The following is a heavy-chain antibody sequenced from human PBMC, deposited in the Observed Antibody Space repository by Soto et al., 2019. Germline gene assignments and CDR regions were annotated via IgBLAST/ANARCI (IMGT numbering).Heavy chain of an antibody. CDR3: ARCYYDSSGPRYYYGMDV. D-gene: IGHD3-22*01. CDR2: IIPIFGTA. J-gene: IGHJ6*02. CDR1: GGTFSSYA. Sequence: SVKVSCKASGGTFSSYAISWVRQAPGQGLEWMGGIIPIFGTANYAQKFQGRVTITADESTSTAYMELSSLRSEDTAVYYCARCYYDSSGPRYYYGMDVWGQGTTVTVSS. V-gene: IGHV1-69*13.